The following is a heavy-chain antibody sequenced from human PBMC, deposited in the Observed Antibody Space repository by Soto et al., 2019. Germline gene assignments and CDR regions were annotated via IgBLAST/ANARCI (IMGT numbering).Heavy chain of an antibody. CDR1: GGSISSGGYS. Sequence: NPSETLSLTCAVSGGSISSGGYSWSWIRQPPGKGLEWIGYIYHSGSTYYNPSLKSRITISIDTSKNHFSLKLSSVTAADTAFYYCAGRYYYHSGSYGHWGQGTLVTVSS. J-gene: IGHJ4*02. D-gene: IGHD3-10*01. CDR3: AGRYYYHSGSYGH. CDR2: IYHSGST. V-gene: IGHV4-30-2*03.